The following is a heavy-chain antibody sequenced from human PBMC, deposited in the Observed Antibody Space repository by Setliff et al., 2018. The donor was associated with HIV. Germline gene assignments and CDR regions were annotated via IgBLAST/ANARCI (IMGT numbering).Heavy chain of an antibody. CDR1: GDSLGSYY. Sequence: PSETLSLTCIVSGDSLGSYYWSWIRQSPGKGLEWIGDVHDSGGTRYNPSLDSRVTISSDTSTNQFSLMLHSVTAADTAVYFCARGTTYWSWYFDLWGRGTLVTSPQ. V-gene: IGHV4-59*01. D-gene: IGHD2-8*02. CDR3: ARGTTYWSWYFDL. CDR2: VHDSGGT. J-gene: IGHJ2*01.